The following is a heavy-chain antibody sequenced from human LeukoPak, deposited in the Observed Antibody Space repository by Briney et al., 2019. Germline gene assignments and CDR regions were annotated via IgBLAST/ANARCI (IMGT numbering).Heavy chain of an antibody. Sequence: ASVKVSCKASGYTFIGYYMHWVRQAPGQGLEWMGWINPNGGGTNYAQKLQGRVTMTTDTSTSTAYMELRSLRSGDTAVYYCARGLVGASNLDYWPEGTRVTVPT. J-gene: IGHJ4*02. CDR1: GYTFIGYY. CDR2: INPNGGGT. CDR3: ARGLVGASNLDY. V-gene: IGHV1-2*02. D-gene: IGHD1-26*01.